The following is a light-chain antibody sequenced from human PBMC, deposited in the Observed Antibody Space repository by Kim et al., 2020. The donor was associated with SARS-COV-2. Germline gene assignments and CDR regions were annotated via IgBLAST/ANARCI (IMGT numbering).Light chain of an antibody. CDR2: AAS. V-gene: IGKV1-39*01. CDR3: QQNYITPFT. J-gene: IGKJ3*01. CDR1: QSISNY. Sequence: DIQMTQSPSSLSASVGDRVTITCRTTQSISNYLDWYQQKPGKAPKLLISAASTLQGGVPSRFSGSGSETDFTLTISSLQPEDFATYYCQQNYITPFTFGPGTKVDIK.